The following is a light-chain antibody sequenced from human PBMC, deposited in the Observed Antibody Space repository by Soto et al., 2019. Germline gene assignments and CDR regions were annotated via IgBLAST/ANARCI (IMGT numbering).Light chain of an antibody. V-gene: IGKV3-15*01. J-gene: IGKJ4*01. CDR3: QQYRNWPLT. CDR1: RSVGNN. Sequence: IVMTQAPATLSVSPGERAAISCSASRSVGNNLAWYLQKSGQSPRVLISVACAMATGIAARFSGSGSGTEFTPTIASLQSDAFAVYLCQQYRNWPLTFGGGTKVDIK. CDR2: VAC.